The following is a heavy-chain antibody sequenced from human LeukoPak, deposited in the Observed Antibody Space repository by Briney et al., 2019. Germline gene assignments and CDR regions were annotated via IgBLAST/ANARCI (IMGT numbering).Heavy chain of an antibody. J-gene: IGHJ4*02. D-gene: IGHD2/OR15-2a*01. CDR1: GFTFSSYS. CDR3: ARGDSTSPGDY. Sequence: GRSLRLSCAASGFTFSSYSLHWVRQAPGKGLEWVAIISYDGKNKYYADSVKGRFTVSRDNSKNTLYLQMNSLRAEDTAVYYCARGDSTSPGDYWGQGTLVTVSS. V-gene: IGHV3-30*04. CDR2: ISYDGKNK.